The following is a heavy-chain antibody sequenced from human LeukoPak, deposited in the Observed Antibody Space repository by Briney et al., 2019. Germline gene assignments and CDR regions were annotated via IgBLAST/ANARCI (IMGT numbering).Heavy chain of an antibody. V-gene: IGHV3-21*01. CDR1: GFTFISYS. Sequence: PGGSLRLSCAASGFTFISYSMNWVRQAPGKGLELVSSISSSSSYIYYADSVRGRFTISRDNAKNSLYLQMNSLRAEDTAVYYCARDLQTYYDILTDYWGQGTLVTVSS. D-gene: IGHD3-9*01. J-gene: IGHJ4*02. CDR3: ARDLQTYYDILTDY. CDR2: ISSSSSYI.